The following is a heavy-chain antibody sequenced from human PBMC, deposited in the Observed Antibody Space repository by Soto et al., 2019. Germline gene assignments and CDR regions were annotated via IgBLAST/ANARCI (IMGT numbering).Heavy chain of an antibody. J-gene: IGHJ6*03. CDR1: GFTFSDYY. V-gene: IGHV3-11*01. CDR3: ATAPFTMSTNMDV. Sequence: GGSLRLSCVASGFTFSDYYMSWIRQAPGKGLEWVSYISSSGSIIYYADSVKGRFTISRDNAENSLYLQMNSLRADDTAVYYCATAPFTMSTNMDVWGKGTTVTVSS. CDR2: ISSSGSII. D-gene: IGHD3-3*01.